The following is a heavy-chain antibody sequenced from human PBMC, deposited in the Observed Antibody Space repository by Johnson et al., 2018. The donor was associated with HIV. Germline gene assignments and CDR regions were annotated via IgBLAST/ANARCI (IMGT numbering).Heavy chain of an antibody. CDR2: ISITGTTI. D-gene: IGHD6-19*01. CDR3: ARDRSSGWYGRVDAFDI. J-gene: IGHJ3*02. CDR1: GFTVSSNY. V-gene: IGHV3-48*01. Sequence: VQLVESGGGLVQPGGSLRLSCAASGFTVSSNYMSWVRQAPGKGLEWISYISITGTTIYYAASVKGRFTFSRDNSKNTLSLQMNSLRAEDTAVYYCARDRSSGWYGRVDAFDIWGQGTMVTVSS.